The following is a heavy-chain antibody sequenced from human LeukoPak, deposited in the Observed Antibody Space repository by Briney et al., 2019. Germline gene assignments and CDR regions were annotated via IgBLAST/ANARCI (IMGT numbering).Heavy chain of an antibody. CDR3: ARDRRYYDILTGYYAYYQPVDY. V-gene: IGHV3-21*01. Sequence: GGSLRLSCAASGFTFSSYSMNWVRQAPGKGLEWVSSISSSSSYLYYADSVKGRFTISRDNAKNSLYLQMNSLRAEDTAVYYCARDRRYYDILTGYYAYYQPVDYWGKGTLVTVSS. J-gene: IGHJ4*02. CDR1: GFTFSSYS. D-gene: IGHD3-9*01. CDR2: ISSSSSYL.